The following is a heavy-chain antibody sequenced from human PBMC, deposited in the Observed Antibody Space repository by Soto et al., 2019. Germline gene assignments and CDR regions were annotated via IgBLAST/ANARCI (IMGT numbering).Heavy chain of an antibody. J-gene: IGHJ1*01. CDR1: GYIFTSYG. Sequence: QVLLVQSGAEVKKPGASVKVSCKASGYIFTSYGISWVRQAPGQGLEWMGRISTYNGNTKYAQKLQGRVTMTTDTSASIAYMELRSLRSDDTAVYYCARDNGQWLVSDWDQGTLVTVSS. CDR2: ISTYNGNT. CDR3: ARDNGQWLVSD. V-gene: IGHV1-18*01. D-gene: IGHD6-19*01.